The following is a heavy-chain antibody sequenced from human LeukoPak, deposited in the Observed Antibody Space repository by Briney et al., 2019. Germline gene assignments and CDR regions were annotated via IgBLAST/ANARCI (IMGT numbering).Heavy chain of an antibody. V-gene: IGHV4-4*07. CDR3: ARSGRYCSGGSCYHKLFDY. J-gene: IGHJ4*02. Sequence: SETLSLTCTVSGGSIGTYYWSWIRQPAGKGLEWIGRIFTTGGANYNPSLKSRVTMSLDTSKNLFSLKLNSVTAADTAVYYCARSGRYCSGGSCYHKLFDYWGQGTLVTVSS. CDR2: IFTTGGA. CDR1: GGSIGTYY. D-gene: IGHD2-15*01.